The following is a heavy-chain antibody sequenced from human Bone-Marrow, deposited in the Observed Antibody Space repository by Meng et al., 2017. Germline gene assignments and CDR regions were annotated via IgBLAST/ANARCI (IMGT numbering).Heavy chain of an antibody. V-gene: IGHV4-39*07. CDR3: ARDERLRFDAFDI. J-gene: IGHJ3*02. D-gene: IGHD4-17*01. Sequence: SETLSLTCTVSGGSISSSSYYWGWIRQPPGKGLEWIGSIYYSGSTYYNPSLKSRVTISVDTSKNQFSLKLSSVTAADTAVYYCARDERLRFDAFDIWGQGTRVTGSS. CDR2: IYYSGST. CDR1: GGSISSSSYY.